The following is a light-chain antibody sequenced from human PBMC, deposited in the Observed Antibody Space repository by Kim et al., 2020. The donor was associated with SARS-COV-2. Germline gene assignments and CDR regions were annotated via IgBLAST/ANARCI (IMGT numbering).Light chain of an antibody. J-gene: IGKJ3*01. CDR1: QSISNY. CDR3: QKYNSTPLT. CDR2: GAS. V-gene: IGKV1-27*01. Sequence: ASVGDRVTIACRASQSISNYLAWYQQKPGKAPNLLVYGASILQSGVPARFSGSRSGTEFTLTISSLQPEDFATYYCQKYNSTPLTFGPGTKVDIK.